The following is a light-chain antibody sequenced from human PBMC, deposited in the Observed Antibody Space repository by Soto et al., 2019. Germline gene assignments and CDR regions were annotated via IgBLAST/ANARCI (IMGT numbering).Light chain of an antibody. CDR1: SSNIGSNY. Sequence: QSVLTQPPSASGTPGQRVTISCSGSSSNIGSNYVYWYQQLPGTAPKLLIYSNNQRPSGVPDRFSGSKSGTSASLAISGLRSEDEADYYCSSFAGSPVVFGGGTKLTVL. J-gene: IGLJ2*01. CDR2: SNN. V-gene: IGLV1-47*02. CDR3: SSFAGSPVV.